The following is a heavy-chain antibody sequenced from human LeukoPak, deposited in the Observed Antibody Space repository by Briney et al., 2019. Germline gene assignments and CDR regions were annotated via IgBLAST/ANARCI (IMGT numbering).Heavy chain of an antibody. CDR3: ARPQFQSGGYYDSSGYQHDAFDI. J-gene: IGHJ3*02. D-gene: IGHD3-22*01. CDR2: IDPSDSYT. Sequence: GESLRISCQGSGYSFTSYWISWVRQMPGKGLEWMGRIDPSDSYTNYSPSFQGHVTISADKSISTAYLQWSSLKASDTAMYYCARPQFQSGGYYDSSGYQHDAFDIWGQGTMVTVSS. CDR1: GYSFTSYW. V-gene: IGHV5-10-1*01.